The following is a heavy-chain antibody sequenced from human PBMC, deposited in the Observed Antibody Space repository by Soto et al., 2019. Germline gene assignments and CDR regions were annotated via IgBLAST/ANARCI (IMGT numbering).Heavy chain of an antibody. Sequence: QITLKESGPTLLKPTQTLTLTCTLSVFSLTTRGVGVGWIRQPTGKALEWLALIYWDDDACYSPSLKSRLHVSKDASQNQVVLTLTNMAPVDTATCNWPNRTRGYSYPFDYWGQGTLVTVPS. CDR2: IYWDDDA. J-gene: IGHJ4*02. V-gene: IGHV2-5*02. D-gene: IGHD5-18*01. CDR3: PNRTRGYSYPFDY. CDR1: VFSLTTRGVG.